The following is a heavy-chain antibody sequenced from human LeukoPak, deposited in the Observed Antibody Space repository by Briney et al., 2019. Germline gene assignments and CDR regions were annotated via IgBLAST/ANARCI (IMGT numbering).Heavy chain of an antibody. D-gene: IGHD4-11*01. CDR2: IGSDATNM. V-gene: IGHV3-33*06. CDR1: GFIFTDYG. J-gene: IGHJ4*02. Sequence: GGSLRLSCAASGFIFTDYGFHWVPQTPGKGLEWVAAIGSDATNMYYGNSVKGRFFIQRDDFQNTVYLEMSSLRAEDTAVYYCAKDAQRGFDYSNSFQYWGQGSLVTVSS. CDR3: AKDAQRGFDYSNSFQY.